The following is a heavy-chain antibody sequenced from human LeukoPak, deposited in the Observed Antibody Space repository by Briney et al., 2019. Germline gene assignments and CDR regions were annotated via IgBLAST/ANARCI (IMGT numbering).Heavy chain of an antibody. CDR2: NIPIFGTA. J-gene: IGHJ5*02. CDR3: ARALLRYCSSTSCYWFDP. CDR1: GGSFSSYD. Sequence: SVRVSCKATGGSFSSYDIGWVRQAPGQWLEWMGGNIPIFGTANYAQKFQGRVTITADESTSTAYMELSSLRSEDTAVYYCARALLRYCSSTSCYWFDPWGQGTLVTVSS. D-gene: IGHD2-2*01. V-gene: IGHV1-69*13.